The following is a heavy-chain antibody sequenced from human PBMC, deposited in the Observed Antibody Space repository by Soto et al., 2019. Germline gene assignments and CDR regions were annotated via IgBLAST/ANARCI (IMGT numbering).Heavy chain of an antibody. CDR1: GGSFSGYY. Sequence: SETLSLTCAVYGGSFSGYYWSWIRQPPGKGLEWIGEINHSGSTNYNPSLKSRVTISVGTSKNQFSLKLSSVTAADTAVYYCARGHRDAAALRPGRWFDPWGQGTLVTVSS. CDR2: INHSGST. J-gene: IGHJ5*02. V-gene: IGHV4-34*01. CDR3: ARGHRDAAALRPGRWFDP. D-gene: IGHD6-25*01.